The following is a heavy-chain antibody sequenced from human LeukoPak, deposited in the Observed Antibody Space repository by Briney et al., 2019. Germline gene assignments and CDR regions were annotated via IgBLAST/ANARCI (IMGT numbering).Heavy chain of an antibody. CDR2: INHSGST. CDR1: GGSFSGYY. D-gene: IGHD4-23*01. Sequence: SETLSLTCAVYGGSFSGYYWSWIRQPPGMGLEWIGEINHSGSTNYNPSLKSRVTISVDTSKNQFSLKLSSVTAADTAVYYCARGYGGNPGIWGQGTLVTVSS. J-gene: IGHJ4*02. V-gene: IGHV4-34*01. CDR3: ARGYGGNPGI.